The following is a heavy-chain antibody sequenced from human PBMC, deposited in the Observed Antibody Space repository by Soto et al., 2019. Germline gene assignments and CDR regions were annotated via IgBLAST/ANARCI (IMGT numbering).Heavy chain of an antibody. J-gene: IGHJ4*02. Sequence: GGSLRLSCAASGVTFSSYAMHWVRQAPGKGLEWVAVISYDGSNKYYADSVKGRLTISRDNSKNTLYLQMNSLRAEDTAVYYCARDLTYFDYWGQGTLVTVSS. CDR3: ARDLTYFDY. CDR2: ISYDGSNK. CDR1: GVTFSSYA. D-gene: IGHD7-27*01. V-gene: IGHV3-30-3*01.